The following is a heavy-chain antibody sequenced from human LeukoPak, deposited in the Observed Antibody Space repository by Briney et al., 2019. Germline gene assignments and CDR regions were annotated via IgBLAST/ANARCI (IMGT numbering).Heavy chain of an antibody. CDR3: AKDYCGGDCYSGWYFDL. CDR2: TSYNSDTI. Sequence: GRSLRLSCAASGFTFDDYAMHWVRQAPGKGLEWVSGTSYNSDTIAYADSVKGRFTISRDNAKNSLYLQMNSLRAEDTALYYCAKDYCGGDCYSGWYFDLWGRGTLVTVSS. CDR1: GFTFDDYA. D-gene: IGHD2-21*02. J-gene: IGHJ2*01. V-gene: IGHV3-9*01.